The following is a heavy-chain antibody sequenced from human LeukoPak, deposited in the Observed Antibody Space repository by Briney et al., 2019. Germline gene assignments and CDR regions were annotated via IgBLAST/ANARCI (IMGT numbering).Heavy chain of an antibody. V-gene: IGHV3-23*01. J-gene: IGHJ4*02. CDR1: GFTFSSYG. Sequence: GGSLRLSCAASGFTFSSYGMSWVRQAPGKGLEWVSAISGSGGSTYYADSVKGRFTISRDNSKNTLYLQMNSLRAEDTAVYYCAKDLYYDSSGYYITHTYYFDYWGQGTLVTVSS. CDR2: ISGSGGST. D-gene: IGHD3-22*01. CDR3: AKDLYYDSSGYYITHTYYFDY.